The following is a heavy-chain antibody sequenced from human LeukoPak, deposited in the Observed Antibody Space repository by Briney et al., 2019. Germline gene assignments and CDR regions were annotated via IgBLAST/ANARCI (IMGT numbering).Heavy chain of an antibody. Sequence: SETLSLTCAVYGGSFCGYYWSWIRQPPGEGLEWIGEINHSGSTNYNPSLKSRVTISVDTSKNQFSLKLSSVTAADTAVYYCARRRITMVVVVINNGAFDIWGQGTMVTVSS. CDR2: INHSGST. D-gene: IGHD3-22*01. J-gene: IGHJ3*02. CDR1: GGSFCGYY. V-gene: IGHV4-34*01. CDR3: ARRRITMVVVVINNGAFDI.